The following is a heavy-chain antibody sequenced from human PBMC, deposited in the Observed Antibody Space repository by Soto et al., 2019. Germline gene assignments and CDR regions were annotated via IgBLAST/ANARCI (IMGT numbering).Heavy chain of an antibody. CDR1: GGSISSYY. CDR3: ARDVRSSTSRGGFDP. CDR2: IYYSGST. Sequence: PSETLSLTCTVSGGSISSYYWSWIRQPPGKGLEWIGYIYYSGSTNYNPSLKSRVTISVDTSKNQFSLKLSSVTAADTAVYYCARDVRSSTSRGGFDPWGQGTLVTVSS. D-gene: IGHD2-2*01. J-gene: IGHJ5*02. V-gene: IGHV4-59*01.